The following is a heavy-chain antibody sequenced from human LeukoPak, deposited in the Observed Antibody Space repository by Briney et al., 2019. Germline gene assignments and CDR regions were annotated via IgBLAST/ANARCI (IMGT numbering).Heavy chain of an antibody. V-gene: IGHV4-59*01. CDR2: IYYSGST. D-gene: IGHD3-10*01. CDR3: ARGTGGYYYYYYMDV. Sequence: PGGTLRLSCEASGFTFSRYGMSWIRQPPGKGLEWIGYIYYSGSTNYNPSLKSRVTISVDTSKNQFSLKLSSVTAADTAVYYCARGTGGYYYYYYMDVWGKGTTVTISS. CDR1: GFTFSRYG. J-gene: IGHJ6*03.